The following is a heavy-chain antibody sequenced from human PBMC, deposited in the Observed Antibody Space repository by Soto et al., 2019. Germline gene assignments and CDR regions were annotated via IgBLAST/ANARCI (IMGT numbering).Heavy chain of an antibody. Sequence: QVQLVQSGAEVKKPGASVKVSCKASGYTFTSYDINWVRQATGQGLEWMGWMNPNSGNTGYAQKFQGRVTMTRNTSISTANMELSSLRSEDTAVYYCARAQNWNYAPDIYYYYYGMDVWGQGTTVTVSS. CDR1: GYTFTSYD. CDR2: MNPNSGNT. J-gene: IGHJ6*02. V-gene: IGHV1-8*01. CDR3: ARAQNWNYAPDIYYYYYGMDV. D-gene: IGHD1-7*01.